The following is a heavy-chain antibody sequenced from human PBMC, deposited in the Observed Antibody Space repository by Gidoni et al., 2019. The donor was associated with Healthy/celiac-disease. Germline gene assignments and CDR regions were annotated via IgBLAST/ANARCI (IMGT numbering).Heavy chain of an antibody. CDR3: ARAHNYYDSSGYLYYFDY. CDR1: GFTFSNSD. D-gene: IGHD3-22*01. CDR2: IGTAGDT. J-gene: IGHJ4*02. Sequence: EVQLVESGGGLVQPGGSLRLSCAASGFTFSNSDMHWVRQAKGKGLEWVSAIGTAGDTYYPGSVKGRFTISRENAKNSLYLQMNSLRAGDTAVYYCARAHNYYDSSGYLYYFDYWGQGTLVTVSS. V-gene: IGHV3-13*01.